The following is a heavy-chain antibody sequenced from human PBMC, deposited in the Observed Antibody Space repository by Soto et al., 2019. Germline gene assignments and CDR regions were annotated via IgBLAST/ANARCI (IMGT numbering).Heavy chain of an antibody. CDR2: IIPIFGTA. V-gene: IGHV1-69*01. J-gene: IGHJ6*01. CDR3: AHPKGRKKMDYGMDV. Sequence: GASVXVAWKGSGGTFSIYASGCFRQAPGQGLDWMGGIIPIFGTANYAQKFQGRVTITADESTSTAYMELSSLRSEDTAVYYCAHPKGRKKMDYGMDVWGQGTTVTVYS. CDR1: GGTFSIYA. D-gene: IGHD1-26*01.